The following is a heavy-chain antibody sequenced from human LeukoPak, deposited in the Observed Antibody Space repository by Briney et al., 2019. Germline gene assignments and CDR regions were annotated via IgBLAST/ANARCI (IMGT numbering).Heavy chain of an antibody. V-gene: IGHV4-34*01. CDR3: ARERRTLYFDY. D-gene: IGHD1-1*01. CDR1: GGSSSSYY. CDR2: INHSGST. J-gene: IGHJ4*02. Sequence: SETLSLTCAVYGGSSSSYYWSWIRQPPGKGLEWIGEINHSGSTSYKPSLKSRLTISVETSKNQLFLRLNSVTAADTAVYYCARERRTLYFDYWGQGTLVIVSS.